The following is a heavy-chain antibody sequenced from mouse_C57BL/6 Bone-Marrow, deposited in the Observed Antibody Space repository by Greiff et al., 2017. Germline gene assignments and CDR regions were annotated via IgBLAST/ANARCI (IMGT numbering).Heavy chain of an antibody. D-gene: IGHD2-3*01. CDR3: ARSDGYYLLFAY. CDR2: IHPNSGST. Sequence: QVQLQQPGAELVKPGASVKLSCKASGYTFTSYWMHWVKQRPGQGLEWIGMIHPNSGSTNYNEKVKSKATLTVDKSASTAYMQLSSLTSEDSAVYYCARSDGYYLLFAYWDQGTLVTVSA. CDR1: GYTFTSYW. J-gene: IGHJ3*01. V-gene: IGHV1-64*01.